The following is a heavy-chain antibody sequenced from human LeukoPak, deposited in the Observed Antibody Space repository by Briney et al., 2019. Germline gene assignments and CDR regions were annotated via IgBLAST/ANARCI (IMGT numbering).Heavy chain of an antibody. D-gene: IGHD1-1*01. V-gene: IGHV1-69*04. CDR2: IIPILNIP. J-gene: IGHJ6*02. Sequence: SVKVSCKASGGTFDNSAINWVRQAPGQGLEWMGRIIPILNIPNYAQKLQGRVTIAADKSTSTAYVELSSLRSDDTAVYYCAREKMEVGYYGLDVWGQGTTVTVSS. CDR1: GGTFDNSA. CDR3: AREKMEVGYYGLDV.